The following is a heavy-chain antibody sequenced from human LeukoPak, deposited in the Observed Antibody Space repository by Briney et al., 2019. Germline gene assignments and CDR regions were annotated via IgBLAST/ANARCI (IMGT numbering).Heavy chain of an antibody. J-gene: IGHJ4*02. Sequence: GGSLRLSCAASGFTFSSYSMNWVRQAPGKGLEWVSYISSTGSTIYYADSVKGRFTISRDNAKNSLYLQMNSLRDDDTAVYYCARARAVAGPFDYWGQGTLVTVSS. D-gene: IGHD6-19*01. V-gene: IGHV3-48*02. CDR2: ISSTGSTI. CDR3: ARARAVAGPFDY. CDR1: GFTFSSYS.